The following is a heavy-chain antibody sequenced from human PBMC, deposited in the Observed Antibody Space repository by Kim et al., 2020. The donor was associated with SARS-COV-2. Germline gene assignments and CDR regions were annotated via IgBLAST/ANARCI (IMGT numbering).Heavy chain of an antibody. CDR2: ISWNSGSI. D-gene: IGHD6-13*01. CDR1: GFTFDDYA. CDR3: AKGASESYRSSWYRN. J-gene: IGHJ4*02. V-gene: IGHV3-9*01. Sequence: GGSLRLSCAASGFTFDDYAMHWVRQAPGKGLEWVSGISWNSGSIGYADSVKGRFTISRDNAKNSLYRQMNSLRAEDTALFYCAKGASESYRSSWYRNWGQVTLVTVSS.